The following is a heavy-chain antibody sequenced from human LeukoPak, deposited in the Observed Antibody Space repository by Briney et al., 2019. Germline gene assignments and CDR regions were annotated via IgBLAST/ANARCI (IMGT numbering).Heavy chain of an antibody. J-gene: IGHJ4*02. CDR2: ISGSGGST. D-gene: IGHD3-10*01. CDR1: GFTFSSYG. Sequence: GGSLRLSCAASGFTFSSYGMSWVRQAPGKGQEWVSAISGSGGSTYYADSVKGRFTISRDNSKNTLYLQMNSLRAEDTAVYYCAKDLAKITMVRGVKPLFDYWGQGTLVTVSS. V-gene: IGHV3-23*01. CDR3: AKDLAKITMVRGVKPLFDY.